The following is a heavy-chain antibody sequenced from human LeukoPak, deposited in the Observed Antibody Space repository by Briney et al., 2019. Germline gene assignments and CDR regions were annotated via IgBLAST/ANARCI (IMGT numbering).Heavy chain of an antibody. J-gene: IGHJ3*02. CDR3: ARVGRTGEFYGVIDI. D-gene: IGHD7-27*01. V-gene: IGHV1-69*05. CDR1: GGTFSSYA. Sequence: ASVKVSCKASGGTFSSYAISWVRQAPGQGLEWMGRIIPIFGTANYAQKFQGRVTITTDESTSTAYMELSSLSSEDTAVYYCARVGRTGEFYGVIDIWGQGTMVTVSS. CDR2: IIPIFGTA.